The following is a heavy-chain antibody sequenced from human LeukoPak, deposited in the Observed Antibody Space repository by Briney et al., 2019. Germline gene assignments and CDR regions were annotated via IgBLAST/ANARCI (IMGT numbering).Heavy chain of an antibody. V-gene: IGHV3-30-3*01. Sequence: PGGSLRLSCAASGFTFSSYAMHWVRQAPGKGLEWVAVISYDGSNKYYADSVKGRSTISRDNSKNTLYLQMNSLRAEDTAVYYCARDGGWLQFTYFDYWGQGTLVTVSS. D-gene: IGHD5-24*01. J-gene: IGHJ4*02. CDR2: ISYDGSNK. CDR3: ARDGGWLQFTYFDY. CDR1: GFTFSSYA.